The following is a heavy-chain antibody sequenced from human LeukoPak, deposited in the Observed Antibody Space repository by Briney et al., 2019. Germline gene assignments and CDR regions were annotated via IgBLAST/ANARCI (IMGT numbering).Heavy chain of an antibody. D-gene: IGHD3-9*01. CDR2: IYYSGRT. CDR3: SRIAYYDILTGYRTDAFDI. Sequence: PSETLSLTCTVSGGSICSYYWRCLRDPPGEGLEWLGYIYYSGRTYYNTSLKSRVNIPVDKSKKQSPFTLRSATGADTAGYYFSRIAYYDILTGYRTDAFDIWGQGTMVTVSS. CDR1: GGSICSYY. J-gene: IGHJ3*02. V-gene: IGHV4-59*12.